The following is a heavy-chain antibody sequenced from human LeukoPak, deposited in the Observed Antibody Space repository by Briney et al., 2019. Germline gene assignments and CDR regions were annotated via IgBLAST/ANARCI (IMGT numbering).Heavy chain of an antibody. CDR2: MNPSGST. Sequence: SETLSLTCAVYGGSFSGYYWTWLRQTPEKGLEGIGEMNPSGSTSYNPSLKSRVTISVDTSKNQFSLKLSSVTAADTAVYYCARGRQDVTMIVVVMTAVSYYLDVWGKGTTVTVS. D-gene: IGHD3-22*01. J-gene: IGHJ6*03. V-gene: IGHV4-34*01. CDR1: GGSFSGYY. CDR3: ARGRQDVTMIVVVMTAVSYYLDV.